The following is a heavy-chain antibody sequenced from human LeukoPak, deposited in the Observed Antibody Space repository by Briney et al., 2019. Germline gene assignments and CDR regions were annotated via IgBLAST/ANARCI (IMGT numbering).Heavy chain of an antibody. CDR3: AREKREYSSGWDAFDI. V-gene: IGHV3-13*01. J-gene: IGHJ3*02. CDR2: IGTVGDT. D-gene: IGHD6-19*01. Sequence: GGSLRLSCEASGLTFRSYDFHWVRHATGKGLEWVSAIGTVGDTYYAGSVKGRFTISREDGKNSLYLQMNSLRPGDTAVYYCAREKREYSSGWDAFDIWGRGTKVTVSS. CDR1: GLTFRSYD.